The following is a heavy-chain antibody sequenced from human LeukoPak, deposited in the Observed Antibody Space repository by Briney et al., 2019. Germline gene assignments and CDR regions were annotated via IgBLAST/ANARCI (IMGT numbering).Heavy chain of an antibody. CDR3: ARKGDYYDSSGYPYDGFDI. V-gene: IGHV4-59*01. CDR1: GGSISSYY. J-gene: IGHJ3*02. CDR2: IYYSGST. Sequence: PSETLSLTCTVSGGSISSYYWSWIRQPPGKGLEWIGYIYYSGSTNYNPSLKSRVTISVDTSKNQFSLKLSSVTAADTAVYYCARKGDYYDSSGYPYDGFDIWGQGRMVTVCS. D-gene: IGHD3-22*01.